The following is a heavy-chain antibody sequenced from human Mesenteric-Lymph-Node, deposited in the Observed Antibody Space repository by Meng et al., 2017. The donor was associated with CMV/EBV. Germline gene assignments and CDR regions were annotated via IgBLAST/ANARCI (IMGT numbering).Heavy chain of an antibody. CDR1: GFTVSSNY. V-gene: IGHV3-53*01. D-gene: IGHD3-22*01. Sequence: GESLKISCAASGFTVSSNYMSWVRQAPGKGLEWVSVICSGGSTYYADSVKGRFTISRDNSKNTLYLQMNSLRAEDTAVYYCATRSGYYYVDAFDIWGQGTMVTVSS. CDR2: ICSGGST. CDR3: ATRSGYYYVDAFDI. J-gene: IGHJ3*02.